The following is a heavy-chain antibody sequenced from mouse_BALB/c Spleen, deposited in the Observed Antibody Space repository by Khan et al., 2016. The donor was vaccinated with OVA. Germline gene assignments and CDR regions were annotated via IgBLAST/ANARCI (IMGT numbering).Heavy chain of an antibody. V-gene: IGHV1S136*01. CDR2: INPYNGGT. D-gene: IGHD6-1*01. CDR3: ARGIWQSYYGDY. CDR1: GYIFTNYV. J-gene: IGHJ2*01. Sequence: VQLQQPGPELVKPGASVKMSCKPSGYIFTNYVLHWVKQKPGQGLEWIGYINPYNGGTKYNEKFKGKATLASDKSSITAYMELSSLTSEDSAVFYCARGIWQSYYGDYRGQGTTLTLCS.